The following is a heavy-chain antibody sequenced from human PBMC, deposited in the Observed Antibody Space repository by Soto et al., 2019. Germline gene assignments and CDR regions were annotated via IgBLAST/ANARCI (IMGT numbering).Heavy chain of an antibody. J-gene: IGHJ5*02. Sequence: EVQLVESGGGLVEPGGSLRLSCAASGFTFSAFDMHWVRQATGKGLEWVAALGTQHDTYYPDSVKGRFTISRENAKNSLYLQMNSLRAGDTAVYYCARQASYWHGGGGWFDPWGQGTLVTVSS. CDR2: LGTQHDT. CDR1: GFTFSAFD. D-gene: IGHD2-8*02. CDR3: ARQASYWHGGGGWFDP. V-gene: IGHV3-13*01.